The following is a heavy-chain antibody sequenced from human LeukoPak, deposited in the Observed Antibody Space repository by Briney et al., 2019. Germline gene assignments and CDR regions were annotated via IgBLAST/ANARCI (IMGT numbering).Heavy chain of an antibody. D-gene: IGHD7-27*01. CDR3: VRGLSGVSSWYFDL. Sequence: PGGSLRLSCAASGFTISSNYLSWVRQAPGKGLVWISALHSGGHTFYADSVRGRFTISRDISKNTLYLQMNDLGAEDTAFYYCVRGLSGVSSWYFDLWGRGTLVSVSS. J-gene: IGHJ2*01. CDR2: LHSGGHT. V-gene: IGHV3-53*01. CDR1: GFTISSNY.